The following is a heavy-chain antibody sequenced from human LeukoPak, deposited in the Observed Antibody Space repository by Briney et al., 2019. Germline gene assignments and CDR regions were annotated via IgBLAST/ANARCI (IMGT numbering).Heavy chain of an antibody. CDR3: ARVQLPATKGAFDI. Sequence: PSETQSLPCSVSSGFISTWYWRCLRQPAGRGLEWLGRIYTSGGTNYNPSLKSRVTMSVDTSKNQFSLRMTSVTAAGTALYWCARVQLPATKGAFDIWGQGTMVTVPS. CDR2: IYTSGGT. V-gene: IGHV4-4*07. J-gene: IGHJ3*02. D-gene: IGHD2-2*01. CDR1: SGFISTWY.